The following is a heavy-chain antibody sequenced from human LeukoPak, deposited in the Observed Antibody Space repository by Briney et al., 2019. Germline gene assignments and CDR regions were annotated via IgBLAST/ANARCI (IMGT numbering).Heavy chain of an antibody. V-gene: IGHV3-21*01. CDR1: GFTFSSYS. Sequence: GGSLRLSCAASGFTFSSYSINSVRQAPGKGLEWDSSITSSSNYIYYADTVKGRFTIYRDNAKNSLYLQMNSLRAEDKAVYYCARDQPTYGSGTMRGGSYGMDVWGQGTTVTVSS. CDR2: ITSSSNYI. CDR3: ARDQPTYGSGTMRGGSYGMDV. D-gene: IGHD3-10*01. J-gene: IGHJ6*02.